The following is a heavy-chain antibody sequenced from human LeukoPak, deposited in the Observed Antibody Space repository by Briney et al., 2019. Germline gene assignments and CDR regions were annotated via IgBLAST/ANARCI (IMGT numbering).Heavy chain of an antibody. D-gene: IGHD3-22*01. CDR1: GFIFEDYT. CDR3: VKDLSYESSGSFFDF. J-gene: IGHJ4*02. V-gene: IGHV3-43*01. Sequence: GGSLRLSCAASGFIFEDYTMHWVRQAPGKTLERGSLISWDGTTYYADSVKGRFTISRDNSKDSLSLQMDTLRSEDTAFYYCVKDLSYESSGSFFDFWGQGTLVTVS. CDR2: ISWDGTT.